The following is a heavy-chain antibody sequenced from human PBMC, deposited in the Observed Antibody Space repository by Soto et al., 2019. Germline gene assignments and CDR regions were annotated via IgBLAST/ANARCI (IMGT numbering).Heavy chain of an antibody. V-gene: IGHV3-53*01. CDR3: ARWAQGAYCGGDCYQEAFDI. CDR1: GFTVSSNY. D-gene: IGHD2-21*02. J-gene: IGHJ3*02. Sequence: GGSLRLSCAASGFTVSSNYMSWVRQAPGMGLEWVSVIYSGGSTYYADSVKGRFTISRDNSKNTLYLQMNSLRAEDTAVYYCARWAQGAYCGGDCYQEAFDIWGQGTMVTVSS. CDR2: IYSGGST.